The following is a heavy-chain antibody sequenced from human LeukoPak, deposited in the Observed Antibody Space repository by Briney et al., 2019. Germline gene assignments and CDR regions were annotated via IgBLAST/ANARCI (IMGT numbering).Heavy chain of an antibody. V-gene: IGHV3-33*01. CDR2: IWYYGSKS. CDR3: ASMTTVTLDDAFDI. J-gene: IGHJ3*02. Sequence: GGSLRLSCAASGFIFRSYGRHWVRQAPGKGLEGGALIWYYGSKSHHADAVKGRFTISRDNSKNTLYLEMNSLRAEDTAVYYCASMTTVTLDDAFDIWGQGTMVTVSS. D-gene: IGHD4-17*01. CDR1: GFIFRSYG.